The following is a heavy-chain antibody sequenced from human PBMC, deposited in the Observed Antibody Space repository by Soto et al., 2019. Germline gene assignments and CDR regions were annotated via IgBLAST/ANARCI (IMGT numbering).Heavy chain of an antibody. CDR1: GFSLESSGMR. V-gene: IGHV2-70*12. Sequence: SGPTLVNPTQTLTLTCTSSGFSLESSGMRVSWIRQPPGKALEWLARIDWDGTTFYSTSLKTRLTIAKDTSKNQVVLTMTNMDPVDTATYYCAHSPSTYSSSWYHYWGQGTLVTVSS. CDR2: IDWDGTT. D-gene: IGHD6-13*01. CDR3: AHSPSTYSSSWYHY. J-gene: IGHJ4*02.